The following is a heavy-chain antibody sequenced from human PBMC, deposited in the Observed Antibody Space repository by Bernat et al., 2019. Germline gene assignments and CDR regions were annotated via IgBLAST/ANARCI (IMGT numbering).Heavy chain of an antibody. CDR3: AREANWGYLLDY. CDR2: IYYSGRT. D-gene: IGHD7-27*01. J-gene: IGHJ4*02. CDR1: CGSISSGGYY. V-gene: IGHV4-31*03. Sequence: QVQLQASGPGLVKPSQTLSLTCTVSCGSISSGGYYWSWIRQHPGKGLEWIGYIYYSGRTYYNPSLKSRVTISVDTSKNQFSLKLGYVTAGDTAVYYCAREANWGYLLDYWGQGTLVTVSS.